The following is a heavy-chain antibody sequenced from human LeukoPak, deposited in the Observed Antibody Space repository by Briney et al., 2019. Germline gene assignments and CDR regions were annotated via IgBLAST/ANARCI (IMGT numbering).Heavy chain of an antibody. CDR3: ARVLARYDSSGYHASEDY. Sequence: GGSLRLSCAASGFTFSSYSMNWVRQAPGKGLEWVSYISSSSSTIYYADSVKGRFTISRDNAKNSLYLQMNSLRAEDTAVYYCARVLARYDSSGYHASEDYWGQGTLVTVSS. V-gene: IGHV3-48*04. CDR2: ISSSSSTI. CDR1: GFTFSSYS. J-gene: IGHJ4*02. D-gene: IGHD3-22*01.